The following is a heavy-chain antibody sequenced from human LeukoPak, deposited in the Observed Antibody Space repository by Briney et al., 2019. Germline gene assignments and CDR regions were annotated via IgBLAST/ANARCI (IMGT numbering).Heavy chain of an antibody. D-gene: IGHD2-15*01. CDR1: GFTFSDYY. CDR2: ISSSGSTI. CDR3: ARVNQGYCSGGRCYDGEDFDY. V-gene: IGHV3-11*01. J-gene: IGHJ4*02. Sequence: KPGGSLRLSCAASGFTFSDYYMSWIRQAPGKGLEWVSYISSSGSTIYYADSVKGRFTISRDNAKNSLYLQMNSLRAEDTAVYYCARVNQGYCSGGRCYDGEDFDYWGQGTLVTVCS.